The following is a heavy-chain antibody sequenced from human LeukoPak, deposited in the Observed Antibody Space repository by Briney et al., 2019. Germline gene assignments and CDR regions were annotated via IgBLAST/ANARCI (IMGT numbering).Heavy chain of an antibody. V-gene: IGHV3-64D*06. CDR2: ISSNGGST. CDR1: GFSFSSYD. Sequence: PGGSLRLSCSASGFSFSSYDMSWVRQAPGKGLEYVSAISSNGGSTYYADSVKGRFTISRDNSKNTLYLQMSSLRAEDTAVYCCVIGGRGTVVTPTTYDYWGQGTLVTVSS. J-gene: IGHJ4*02. D-gene: IGHD4-23*01. CDR3: VIGGRGTVVTPTTYDY.